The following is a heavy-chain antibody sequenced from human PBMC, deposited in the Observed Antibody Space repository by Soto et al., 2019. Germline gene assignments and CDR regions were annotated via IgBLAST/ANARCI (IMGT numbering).Heavy chain of an antibody. CDR2: IFHSGST. CDR1: GGSISSSHW. Sequence: QVQLQESGPGLVKPSGTLSLTCAVSGGSISSSHWWTWVRQPPGKGLDWIGEIFHSGSTNYNPSLRSRVTISLAKSRNHFSLTLRSVTAADTAVYYCARSPSSSWFGGGAFDIWGQGTMVTVSS. D-gene: IGHD6-13*01. J-gene: IGHJ3*02. V-gene: IGHV4-4*02. CDR3: ARSPSSSWFGGGAFDI.